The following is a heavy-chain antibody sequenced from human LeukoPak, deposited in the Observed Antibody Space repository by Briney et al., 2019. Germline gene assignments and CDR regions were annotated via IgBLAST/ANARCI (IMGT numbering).Heavy chain of an antibody. CDR2: IKQDGSEK. J-gene: IGHJ4*02. CDR3: ASDGVGAPTPFDY. Sequence: TGGSLRLSCAASGFTFSSYWMSWVRQAPGKGLEWVANIKQDGSEKYYVDSVKGRFTISRDNAKNSLCLQMNSLRAEDTAVYYCASDGVGAPTPFDYWGQGTLVTVSS. D-gene: IGHD1-26*01. V-gene: IGHV3-7*01. CDR1: GFTFSSYW.